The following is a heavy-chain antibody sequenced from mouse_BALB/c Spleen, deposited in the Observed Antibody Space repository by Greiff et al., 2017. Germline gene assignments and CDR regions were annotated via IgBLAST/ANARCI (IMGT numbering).Heavy chain of an antibody. CDR3: ARDYDGYYWGYFDY. V-gene: IGHV14-3*02. CDR1: GFNIKDTY. CDR2: IDPANGNT. J-gene: IGHJ2*01. Sequence: VQLQQSGAELVKPGASVKLSCTASGFNIKDTYMHWVKQRPEQGLEWIGRIDPANGNTKYDPKFQGKATITADTSSNTAYLQLSSLTSEDTAVYYCARDYDGYYWGYFDYWGQGTTLTVSS. D-gene: IGHD2-3*01.